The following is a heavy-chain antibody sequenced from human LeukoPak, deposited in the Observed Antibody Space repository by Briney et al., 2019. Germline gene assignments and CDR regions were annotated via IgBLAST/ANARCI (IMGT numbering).Heavy chain of an antibody. V-gene: IGHV1-69*05. CDR3: ARGARQTGTRFDY. D-gene: IGHD1-1*01. CDR1: GGTFSSYA. J-gene: IGHJ4*02. Sequence: SSVKVSCKASGGTFSSYAISWVRQAPGQGLEWMGGIIPIFGTANYAQKFQGRDTITTDESTSTAYMELSSLRSEDTAVYYCARGARQTGTRFDYWGQGTLVTVSS. CDR2: IIPIFGTA.